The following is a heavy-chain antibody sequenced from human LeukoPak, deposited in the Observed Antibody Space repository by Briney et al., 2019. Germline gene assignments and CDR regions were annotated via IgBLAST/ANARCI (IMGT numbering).Heavy chain of an antibody. Sequence: GSLRLSCLTSGFTLSTNAMSWVRQPPGKGLEWIGEINHSGSTNYNPSLKSRVTISVDTSKNQFSLKLSSVTAADTAVYYCARLRLDIVVVPAAIHYYYYYGMDVWGQGTTVTVSS. CDR1: GFTLSTNA. CDR2: INHSGST. D-gene: IGHD2-2*03. CDR3: ARLRLDIVVVPAAIHYYYYYGMDV. V-gene: IGHV4-34*01. J-gene: IGHJ6*02.